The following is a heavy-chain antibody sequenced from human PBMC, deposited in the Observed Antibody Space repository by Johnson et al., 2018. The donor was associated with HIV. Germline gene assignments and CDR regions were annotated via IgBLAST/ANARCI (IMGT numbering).Heavy chain of an antibody. CDR2: ISYDGSNK. J-gene: IGHJ3*01. CDR3: AGQVRAFAL. Sequence: QVQMVESGGGAVQPGRSLRLSCAASGFTFSSYPMHWVRQAPGKGLEWVAVISYDGSNKYYADSVKGRFTISRDNSMHTMYLQMNSLRAEDTAVYYCAGQVRAFALWGQGTMVPVSS. CDR1: GFTFSSYP. V-gene: IGHV3-30*04. D-gene: IGHD6-19*01.